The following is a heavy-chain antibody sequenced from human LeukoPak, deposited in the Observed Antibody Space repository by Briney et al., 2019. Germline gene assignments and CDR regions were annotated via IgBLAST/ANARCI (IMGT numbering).Heavy chain of an antibody. V-gene: IGHV4-4*09. CDR2: ICNSGGT. Sequence: SDTLSLTCTVSGDSISTYYWSWIRQPPGKGLEWIGCICNSGGTNYNPSLKSRVTISVDTSKNQFSLNLSSVTTADTAVYYCAKTGRPNNSGWYRWFDPWGQGTLVTVSS. J-gene: IGHJ5*02. CDR3: AKTGRPNNSGWYRWFDP. D-gene: IGHD6-19*01. CDR1: GDSISTYY.